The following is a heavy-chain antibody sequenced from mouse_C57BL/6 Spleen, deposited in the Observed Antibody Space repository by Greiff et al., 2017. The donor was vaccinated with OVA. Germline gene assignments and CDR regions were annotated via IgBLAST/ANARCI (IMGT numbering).Heavy chain of an antibody. D-gene: IGHD2-4*01. CDR1: GFSLTSYG. V-gene: IGHV2-2*01. CDR2: IWSGGST. CDR3: ARYDYDEDYYAMDY. J-gene: IGHJ4*01. Sequence: VKLMESGPGLVQPSQSLSITCTVSGFSLTSYGVHWVRQSPGKGLEWLGVIWSGGSTDYNAAFISRLSISKDNSKSQVFFKMNSLQADDTAIYYCARYDYDEDYYAMDYWGQGTSVTVSS.